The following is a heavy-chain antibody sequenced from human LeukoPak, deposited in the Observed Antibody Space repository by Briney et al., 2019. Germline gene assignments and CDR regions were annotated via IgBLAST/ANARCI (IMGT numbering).Heavy chain of an antibody. D-gene: IGHD3-22*01. V-gene: IGHV4-39*02. Sequence: SETLSLTCTVSGGSISSSSYHWGWIRQPPGKGLEWIGSIYYSGSTYYNPSLKSRVTISVDTSKNQFSLKLSSVTAADTAVYYCARDIEGYDSSGYYSNGDYWGQGTLVTVSS. CDR2: IYYSGST. J-gene: IGHJ4*02. CDR1: GGSISSSSYH. CDR3: ARDIEGYDSSGYYSNGDY.